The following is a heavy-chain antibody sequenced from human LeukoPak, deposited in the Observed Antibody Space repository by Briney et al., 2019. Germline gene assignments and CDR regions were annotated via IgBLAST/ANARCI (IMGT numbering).Heavy chain of an antibody. J-gene: IGHJ4*02. V-gene: IGHV4-39*07. CDR1: GGSISSSSYY. Sequence: SETLSLTCTVSGGSISSSSYYWGWIRQPPGKRLEWIGSIYYSGSTYYNPSLKSRVTISVDTSKNQFSLKLSSVTAADTAVYYCARVGGILTKIFDYWGQGTLVTVSS. D-gene: IGHD3-9*01. CDR3: ARVGGILTKIFDY. CDR2: IYYSGST.